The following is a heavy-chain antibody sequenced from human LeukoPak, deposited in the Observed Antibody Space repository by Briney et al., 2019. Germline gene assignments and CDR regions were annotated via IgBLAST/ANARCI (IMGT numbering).Heavy chain of an antibody. D-gene: IGHD5-12*01. J-gene: IGHJ4*02. CDR2: MSYDGSNK. CDR3: ASGLDDIYGGYEI. Sequence: GRSLRLSCAASGFVFSSYDIHWVRQAPGKGLEWVALMSYDGSNKYYADSVKGRFTVSRDNSKNTLYLQMNSLRAEDTAVYYCASGLDDIYGGYEIWGQGTLVTVSS. V-gene: IGHV3-30-3*01. CDR1: GFVFSSYD.